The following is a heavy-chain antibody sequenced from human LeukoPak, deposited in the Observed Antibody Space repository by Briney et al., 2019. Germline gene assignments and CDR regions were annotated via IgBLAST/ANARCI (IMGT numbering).Heavy chain of an antibody. Sequence: GGSLRLSCTASGFTFGDYAMSWFRQAPGKGLEWVGFIRSKAYGGTTEYAASVKGRFTISRDDSKSIAYLQMNSLKTENTAVYYCTRGYGSGRNWFDPWGQGTLVTVSS. CDR3: TRGYGSGRNWFDP. D-gene: IGHD3-10*01. V-gene: IGHV3-49*03. CDR2: IRSKAYGGTT. CDR1: GFTFGDYA. J-gene: IGHJ5*02.